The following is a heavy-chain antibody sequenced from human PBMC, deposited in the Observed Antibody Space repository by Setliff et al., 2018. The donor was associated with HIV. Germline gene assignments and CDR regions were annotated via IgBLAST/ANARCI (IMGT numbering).Heavy chain of an antibody. D-gene: IGHD3-9*01. CDR3: ARDVSGFDLFSSYMDV. Sequence: ASVKVSCKASGGTFSSYAISWVRQAPGQGLEWMGWINPDSGGTKYARKFEDRVTMSRDTSINTGFMELNSLRSDDTAVYYCARDVSGFDLFSSYMDVWGKGTTVTVSS. J-gene: IGHJ6*03. V-gene: IGHV1-2*02. CDR2: INPDSGGT. CDR1: GGTFSSYA.